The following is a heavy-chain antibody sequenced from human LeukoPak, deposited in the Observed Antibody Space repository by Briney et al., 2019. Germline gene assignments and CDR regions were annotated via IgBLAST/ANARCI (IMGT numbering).Heavy chain of an antibody. J-gene: IGHJ5*02. CDR3: ARTGPHYYDSSGFFP. D-gene: IGHD3-22*01. CDR2: IIPIFGTA. Sequence: SVKVSCKASGGTFSSYAISWVRQAPGQGLEWMGGIIPIFGTANYAQKFQGRVTITADESTSTAYMELSSLRSDDTAVYYCARTGPHYYDSSGFFPWGQGTLVTVSS. V-gene: IGHV1-69*01. CDR1: GGTFSSYA.